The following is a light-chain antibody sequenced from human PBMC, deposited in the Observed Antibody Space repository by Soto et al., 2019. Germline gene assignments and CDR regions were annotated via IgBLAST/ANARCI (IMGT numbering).Light chain of an antibody. J-gene: IGKJ5*01. Sequence: EIVLTQSPATLSLSPGERATLSCRASQSVSSYLAWYQQKPGQAPRLLIYDASTRATGIPDRFSGSGSGTDFTLTISRLEPEDFAVYYCQQYSSSITFGQGTRLEIK. V-gene: IGKV3-20*01. CDR3: QQYSSSIT. CDR1: QSVSSY. CDR2: DAS.